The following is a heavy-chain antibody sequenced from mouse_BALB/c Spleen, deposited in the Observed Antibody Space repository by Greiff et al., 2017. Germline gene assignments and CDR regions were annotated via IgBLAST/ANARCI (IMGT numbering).Heavy chain of an antibody. CDR3: NYYGYDY. CDR2: IDPENGDT. J-gene: IGHJ2*01. Sequence: EVKLKESGAELVRSGASVKLSCTASGFNIKDYYMHWVKQRPEQGLEWIGWIDPENGDTEYAPKFQGKATMTADTSSNTAYLQLSSLTSEDTAVYYCNYYGYDYWGQGTTLTVSS. CDR1: GFNIKDYY. V-gene: IGHV14-4*02. D-gene: IGHD1-2*01.